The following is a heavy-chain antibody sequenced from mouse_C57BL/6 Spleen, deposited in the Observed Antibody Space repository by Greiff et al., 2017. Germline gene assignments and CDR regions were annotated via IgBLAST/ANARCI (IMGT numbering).Heavy chain of an antibody. V-gene: IGHV1-80*01. CDR3: ARGLLGFDY. CDR1: GYAFSSYW. Sequence: QVQLKQSGAELVKPGASVKISCKASGYAFSSYWMNWVKQRPGKGLERIGQIYPGDGDTNYNGKFKGKAKLTADKSSSSASMPLCGLTCEDSAVYFCARGLLGFDYWGQGTTLTVSS. D-gene: IGHD1-1*01. J-gene: IGHJ2*01. CDR2: IYPGDGDT.